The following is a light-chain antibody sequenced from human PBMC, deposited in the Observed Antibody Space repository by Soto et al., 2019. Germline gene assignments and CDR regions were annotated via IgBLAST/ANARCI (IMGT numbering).Light chain of an antibody. CDR2: EVN. J-gene: IGLJ1*01. CDR1: SSDVGGYNY. V-gene: IGLV2-8*01. CDR3: TSYAGGNNA. Sequence: QSPLTQPPSASGSPGQSVTIYCTGTSSDVGGYNYLSWYQQDPGKVPKLMIYEVNKRPSGVPERFSGSKSGNTASLTVSGLQAEDEADYYCTSYAGGNNAFGTGTNLTVL.